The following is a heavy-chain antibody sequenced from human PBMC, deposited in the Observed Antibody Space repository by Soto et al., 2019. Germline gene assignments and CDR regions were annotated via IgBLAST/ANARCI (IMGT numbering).Heavy chain of an antibody. V-gene: IGHV3-21*01. Sequence: EVQLVESGGGLVKPGGSLRLSCAASGFTFSSYSMNWVRQAPGKGLEWVSSISSSSSYIYYADSVKGRFTISRDNAKNSRYLQMNSLRAEDTAVYYCARVFHSGDDLGEGWFDPWGQGTLVTVSS. CDR2: ISSSSSYI. CDR3: ARVFHSGDDLGEGWFDP. CDR1: GFTFSSYS. J-gene: IGHJ5*02. D-gene: IGHD5-12*01.